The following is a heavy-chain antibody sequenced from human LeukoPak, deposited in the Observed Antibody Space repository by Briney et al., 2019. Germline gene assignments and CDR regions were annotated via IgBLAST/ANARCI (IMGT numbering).Heavy chain of an antibody. J-gene: IGHJ6*03. CDR3: ARGPYYYYMDV. V-gene: IGHV4-39*07. CDR2: IYYSGST. CDR1: GGSISSSSYY. Sequence: SETLSLTCTVSGGSISSSSYYWGWIRQPPGKGLEWIGSIYYSGSTYYNPSLKSRVTISVDTSKNQFSLKLSSVTAADTAVYYCARGPYYYYMDVWGKGTTVTVSS.